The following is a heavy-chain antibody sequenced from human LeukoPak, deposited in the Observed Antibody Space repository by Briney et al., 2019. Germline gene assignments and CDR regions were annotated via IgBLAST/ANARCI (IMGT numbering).Heavy chain of an antibody. D-gene: IGHD6-19*01. Sequence: PSETLSLTCTVSGGSISSYYWSWIRQPPGKGLEWIGYIYYSGSTNYNPSLKSRVTISVDTSKNQFSLKLSSVTAADTAVYYCARTQWLVPEALDYWGQGTLVTVSS. V-gene: IGHV4-59*01. CDR3: ARTQWLVPEALDY. CDR2: IYYSGST. CDR1: GGSISSYY. J-gene: IGHJ4*02.